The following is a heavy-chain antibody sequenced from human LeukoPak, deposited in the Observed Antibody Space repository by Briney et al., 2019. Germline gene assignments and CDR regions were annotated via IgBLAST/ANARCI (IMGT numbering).Heavy chain of an antibody. J-gene: IGHJ4*02. CDR2: ISYDGSTK. D-gene: IGHD2-15*01. CDR1: GFTFSDYG. V-gene: IGHV3-30*18. CDR3: AKDWQDIVVVVAATWSYYFDY. Sequence: GGSLRLSCAASGFTFSDYGMHWVRQAPGKGLEWVAVISYDGSTKYYADSVKGRFTISRDNSKNTLYLQMNSLRVEDTAVYYCAKDWQDIVVVVAATWSYYFDYWGQGTLVTVSS.